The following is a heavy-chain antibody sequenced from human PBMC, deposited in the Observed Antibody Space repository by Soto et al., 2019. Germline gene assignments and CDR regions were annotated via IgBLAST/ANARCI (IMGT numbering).Heavy chain of an antibody. CDR1: GFTFSSYG. J-gene: IGHJ4*02. V-gene: IGHV3-30*18. Sequence: QVQLVESGGGVVQPGRSLRLSCAASGFTFSSYGMHWVRQAPGKGLEWVAVISYDGSNKYYADSVKGRFTISRDNSKNTQYTQMNSMRAEDTAVYYCSKDRKSSFDYWGQGTLVTVSS. CDR2: ISYDGSNK. CDR3: SKDRKSSFDY.